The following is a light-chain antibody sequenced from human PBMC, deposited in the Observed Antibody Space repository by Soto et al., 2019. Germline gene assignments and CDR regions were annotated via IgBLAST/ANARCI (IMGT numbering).Light chain of an antibody. J-gene: IGKJ3*01. V-gene: IGKV1-39*01. CDR3: QQSYSPPVFT. CDR2: AAS. CDR1: QSISSY. Sequence: DIQMTQSPSSLSASVGDRVIITCRASQSISSYLNWYQQKPGKAPKALIYAASSLQSGVPSRFSGNGSGTDFTLTISSLQPEEFATYHCQQSYSPPVFTFGPGTTVDI.